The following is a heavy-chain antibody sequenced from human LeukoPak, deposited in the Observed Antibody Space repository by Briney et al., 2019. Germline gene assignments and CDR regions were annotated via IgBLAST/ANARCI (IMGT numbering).Heavy chain of an antibody. V-gene: IGHV4-34*01. D-gene: IGHD3-10*01. Sequence: SETLSLTCAAYGGSFSGYYWSWIRQPPGKGLEWIGEINHSGSTNYNPSLKSRVTISVDTSKNQFSLKLSSVTAADTAVYYCARGNSRRSISYYYYYGMDVWGQGTTVTVSS. CDR1: GGSFSGYY. CDR2: INHSGST. CDR3: ARGNSRRSISYYYYYGMDV. J-gene: IGHJ6*02.